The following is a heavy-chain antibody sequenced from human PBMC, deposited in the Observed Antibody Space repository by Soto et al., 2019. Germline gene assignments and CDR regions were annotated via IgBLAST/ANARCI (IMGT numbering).Heavy chain of an antibody. CDR1: GGSISSYY. CDR3: ARGARSGAFDI. Sequence: SETLSLTCTVSGGSISSYYWSWIRQPPGKGLEWIGYIYYSGSTNYNPSLKSRVTISVDTSKNQFSLKLSSVTAADTAVYYCARGARSGAFDIWGQATMVTVS. J-gene: IGHJ3*02. D-gene: IGHD3-22*01. CDR2: IYYSGST. V-gene: IGHV4-59*01.